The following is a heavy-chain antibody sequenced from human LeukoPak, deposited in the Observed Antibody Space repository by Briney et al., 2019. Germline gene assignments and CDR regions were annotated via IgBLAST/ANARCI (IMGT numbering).Heavy chain of an antibody. CDR3: ARAKRNGFDI. V-gene: IGHV3-48*01. CDR2: ISRSRSTI. Sequence: GGSLRLSCAASGFTFSNYSMNWVRQAPGKGLEWVSYISRSRSTIYYADSVKGRFTISRDNAKNSLYMQMHSLRAEDTAVYYCARAKRNGFDIWGQGTMVTVSS. J-gene: IGHJ3*02. CDR1: GFTFSNYS.